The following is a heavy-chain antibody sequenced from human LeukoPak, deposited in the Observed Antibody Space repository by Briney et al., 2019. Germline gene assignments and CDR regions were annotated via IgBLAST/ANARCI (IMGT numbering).Heavy chain of an antibody. J-gene: IGHJ4*02. D-gene: IGHD3-10*01. CDR2: IRNDGGET. CDR3: SRVRASFDY. V-gene: IGHV3-74*01. CDR1: GFTFSDHW. Sequence: GGSLRLSCVGSGFTFSDHWMHWVRQAPGKGLVWVSRIRNDGGETSYADSVKGRFTISRDNAKNTLFLQMNSLRAEDTAVYYCSRVRASFDYWGQGTLVTVAS.